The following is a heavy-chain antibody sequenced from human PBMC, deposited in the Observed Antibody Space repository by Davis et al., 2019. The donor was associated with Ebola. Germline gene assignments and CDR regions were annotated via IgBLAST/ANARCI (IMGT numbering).Heavy chain of an antibody. Sequence: GSLRLSCAVYGGSFSGYYWSWIRQPPGKGLEWIGSIYYSGSTYYNPSLKSRVTISVDTSKNQFSLKLSSVTAADTAVYYCARHRFLEWSYFDYWGQGTLVTVSS. J-gene: IGHJ4*02. CDR2: IYYSGST. V-gene: IGHV4-34*01. CDR3: ARHRFLEWSYFDY. CDR1: GGSFSGYY. D-gene: IGHD3-3*01.